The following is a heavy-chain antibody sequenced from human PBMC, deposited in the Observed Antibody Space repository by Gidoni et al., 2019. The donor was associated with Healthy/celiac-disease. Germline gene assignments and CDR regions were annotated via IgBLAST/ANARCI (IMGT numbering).Heavy chain of an antibody. CDR3: ARGGGSYAAFDI. Sequence: PGKGLVWVSRINSDGSSTSYADSVKGRFTISRDNAKNTLYLQMNSLRAEDTAVYYCARGGGSYAAFDIWGQGTMVTVSS. J-gene: IGHJ3*02. CDR2: INSDGSST. V-gene: IGHV3-74*01. D-gene: IGHD1-26*01.